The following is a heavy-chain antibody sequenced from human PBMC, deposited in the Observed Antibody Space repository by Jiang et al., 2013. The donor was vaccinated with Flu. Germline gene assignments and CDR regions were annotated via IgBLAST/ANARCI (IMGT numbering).Heavy chain of an antibody. J-gene: IGHJ4*02. CDR3: ARGDVVVIAMYFDY. CDR2: IYHSGST. D-gene: IGHD2-21*01. V-gene: IGHV4-38-2*02. CDR1: GYSISSGYY. Sequence: GSGLVKPSETLSLTCTVSGYSISSGYYWGWIRQPPGKGLEWIGSIYHSGSTYYNPSLKSRVTISVDTSKNQFSLKLSSVTAADTAVYYCARGDVVVIAMYFDYWGQGTLVTVSS.